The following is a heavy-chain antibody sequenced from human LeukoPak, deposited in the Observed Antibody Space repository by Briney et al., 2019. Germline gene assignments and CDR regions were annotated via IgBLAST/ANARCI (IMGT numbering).Heavy chain of an antibody. CDR1: GGSISSSSYQ. J-gene: IGHJ3*02. CDR2: IYYSGST. D-gene: IGHD3-22*01. V-gene: IGHV4-39*07. CDR3: ARGRITMIVVVILRGAFDI. Sequence: SSETLSLTCTVSGGSISSSSYQWGWIRQPPGKGLEWIGSIYYSGSTYYNPSLKSRVTISVDTSKNQFSLKLSSVTAADTAVYYCARGRITMIVVVILRGAFDIWGQGTMVTVSS.